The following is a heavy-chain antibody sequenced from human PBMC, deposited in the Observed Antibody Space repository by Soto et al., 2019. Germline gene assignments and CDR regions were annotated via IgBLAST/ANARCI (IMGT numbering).Heavy chain of an antibody. CDR1: GFTVSSNY. J-gene: IGHJ6*02. Sequence: PGGSLRLSCAASGFTVSSNYMSWVRQAPGKGLEWVSVIYSGGSTYYADSVKGRFTISRDNSKNTLDLQMNSLRAEDTAVYYCARDRAVTRDYYYYGMDVWGQGTTVTVSS. V-gene: IGHV3-53*01. CDR3: ARDRAVTRDYYYYGMDV. D-gene: IGHD4-17*01. CDR2: IYSGGST.